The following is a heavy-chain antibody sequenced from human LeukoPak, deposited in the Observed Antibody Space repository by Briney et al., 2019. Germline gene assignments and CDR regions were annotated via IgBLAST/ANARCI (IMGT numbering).Heavy chain of an antibody. Sequence: GGSLRLSCAASGFTFSSYAMSWVRQAPGKGLEWVSAISGSGGSTYYADSVKGRFTISRDNSKNTLYLQMNSLRAEDTAVYYCAKGPYYYDSSGYYSEDAFDIWGQGTMVTVSS. D-gene: IGHD3-22*01. J-gene: IGHJ3*02. CDR2: ISGSGGST. V-gene: IGHV3-23*01. CDR3: AKGPYYYDSSGYYSEDAFDI. CDR1: GFTFSSYA.